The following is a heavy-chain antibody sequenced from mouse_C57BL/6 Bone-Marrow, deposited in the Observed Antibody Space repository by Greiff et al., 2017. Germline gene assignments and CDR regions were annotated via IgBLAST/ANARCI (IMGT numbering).Heavy chain of an antibody. CDR3: ARVFFDY. J-gene: IGHJ2*01. Sequence: LVKPGASVKMSCKASGYTFTDYYMNWVKQSHGKSLEWIGVINPYNGGTSYNQKFKGKATLTVDKSSSTAYMELNSLTSEDSAVYYCARVFFDYWGQGTTLTVSS. CDR2: INPYNGGT. V-gene: IGHV1-19*01. CDR1: GYTFTDYY.